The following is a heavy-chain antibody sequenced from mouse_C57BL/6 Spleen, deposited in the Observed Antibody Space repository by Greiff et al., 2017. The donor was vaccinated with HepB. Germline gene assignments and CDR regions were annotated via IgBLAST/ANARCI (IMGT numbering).Heavy chain of an antibody. V-gene: IGHV14-1*01. J-gene: IGHJ4*01. Sequence: EVQLQQSGAELVRPGASVKLSCTASGFNIKDYYMHWVKQRPEQGLEWIGRIDPEDGDTEYAPKFQGKATMTADTSSNTAYLQLSSLTSEDTAVYYCTTFPKLSPYYYAMDYWGQGTSVTVSS. CDR1: GFNIKDYY. D-gene: IGHD3-2*02. CDR2: IDPEDGDT. CDR3: TTFPKLSPYYYAMDY.